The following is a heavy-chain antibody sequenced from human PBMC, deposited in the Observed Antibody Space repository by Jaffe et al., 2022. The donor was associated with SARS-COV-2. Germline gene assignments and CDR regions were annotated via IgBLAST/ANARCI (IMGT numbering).Heavy chain of an antibody. CDR2: ISYDGSNK. V-gene: IGHV3-30-3*01. J-gene: IGHJ4*02. CDR1: GFTFSSYA. CDR3: ARDDGDHLFDY. D-gene: IGHD4-17*01. Sequence: QVQLVESGGGVVQPGRSLRLSCAASGFTFSSYAMHWVRQAPGKGLEWVAVISYDGSNKYYADSVKGRFTISRDNSKNTLYLQMNSLRAEDTAVYYCARDDGDHLFDYWGQGTLVTVSS.